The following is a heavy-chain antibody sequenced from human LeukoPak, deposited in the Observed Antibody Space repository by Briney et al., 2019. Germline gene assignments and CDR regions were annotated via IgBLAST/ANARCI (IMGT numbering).Heavy chain of an antibody. J-gene: IGHJ4*02. CDR2: IYYSGST. CDR1: GGSISSSSYY. Sequence: PSETLSLTCTVSGGSISSSSYYWGWIRQPPGKGLEWIGSIYYSGSTYYNPSLKSRVTISVDTSKNQFSLKLSSVTAADTAVYYCAMGDVRDDCWGQGTLVTVSS. CDR3: AMGDVRDDC. D-gene: IGHD3-16*01. V-gene: IGHV4-39*07.